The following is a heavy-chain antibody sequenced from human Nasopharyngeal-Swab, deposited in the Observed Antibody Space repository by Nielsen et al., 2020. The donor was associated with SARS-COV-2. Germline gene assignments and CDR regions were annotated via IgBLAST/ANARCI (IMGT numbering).Heavy chain of an antibody. V-gene: IGHV4-59*01. CDR3: ARVLGSIVVVPAAMPVYAFDI. D-gene: IGHD2-2*01. CDR2: IYYSGST. Sequence: WIRQPPRKGPEWIGYIYYSGSTNYNPSLKSRVTISVDTSKNQFSLKLSSVTAADTAVYYCARVLGSIVVVPAAMPVYAFDIWGQGTMVTVSS. J-gene: IGHJ3*02.